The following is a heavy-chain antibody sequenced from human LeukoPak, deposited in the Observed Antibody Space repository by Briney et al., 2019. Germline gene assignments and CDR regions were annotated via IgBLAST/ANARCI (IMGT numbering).Heavy chain of an antibody. J-gene: IGHJ4*02. Sequence: GGSLRLSCAASGFTFSSYAMSWVRQAPGKGLEWVSSISGSGGSTYYADSVKGRITISRDNSKNTLYLQMNSLRAEDTAVYYCARQRIAAAGIDYWGQGTLVTVSS. CDR3: ARQRIAAAGIDY. CDR2: ISGSGGST. V-gene: IGHV3-23*01. D-gene: IGHD6-13*01. CDR1: GFTFSSYA.